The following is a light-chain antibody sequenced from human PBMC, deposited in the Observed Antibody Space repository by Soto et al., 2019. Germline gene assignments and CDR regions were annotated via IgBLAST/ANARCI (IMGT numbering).Light chain of an antibody. CDR3: QQYNGYWT. J-gene: IGKJ1*01. Sequence: DIQMTQSPSTLSASVGDRVTITCRASQSISDSLAWYQQKPGKAPKLLIYEASNLKSGVPSRFSGSGSWTEYTLTISSLQPDDCASYYCQQYNGYWTFGQGTKVEIK. V-gene: IGKV1-5*03. CDR2: EAS. CDR1: QSISDS.